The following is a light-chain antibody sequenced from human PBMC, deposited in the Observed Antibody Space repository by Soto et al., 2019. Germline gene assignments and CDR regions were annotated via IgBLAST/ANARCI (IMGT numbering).Light chain of an antibody. J-gene: IGLJ2*01. V-gene: IGLV2-23*02. CDR1: SSDVGSYNL. CDR2: EVS. Sequence: QSALTQPASVSGSPGQSITISCTGTSSDVGSYNLVSWYLQHPGKAPKLMIYEVSKRPSGVSNRFSGSKSGNTASLTISGLQAEDEADYYCCSYAGSSTSHVVFGGGTKLTVL. CDR3: CSYAGSSTSHVV.